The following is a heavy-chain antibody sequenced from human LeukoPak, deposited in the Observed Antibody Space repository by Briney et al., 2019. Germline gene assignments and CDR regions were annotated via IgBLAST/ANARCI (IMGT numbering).Heavy chain of an antibody. CDR3: VRGYVAGSTSPFDY. CDR2: IWNDGSNK. J-gene: IGHJ4*02. D-gene: IGHD1-1*01. Sequence: GGSLRLSCAASGFTFSSYSMHWVRQAPGKGLEGVAFIWNDGSNKNYAEPVKGRFTISRDNSENTLYLQMNSLRAEDTAVYYCVRGYVAGSTSPFDYWGQGTLVTVSS. CDR1: GFTFSSYS. V-gene: IGHV3-33*01.